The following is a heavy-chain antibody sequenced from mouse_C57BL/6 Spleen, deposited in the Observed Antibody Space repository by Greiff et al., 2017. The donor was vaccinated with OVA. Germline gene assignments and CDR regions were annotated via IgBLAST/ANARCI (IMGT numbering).Heavy chain of an antibody. CDR1: GYAFSSSW. V-gene: IGHV1-82*01. CDR3: AREDYYGRLDY. J-gene: IGHJ2*01. CDR2: IYPGDGDT. D-gene: IGHD1-1*01. Sequence: VQLQQSGPELVKPGASVKISCKASGYAFSSSWMNWVKQRPGKGLEWIGRIYPGDGDTNYNGKFKGKATLTADKSSSTAYMQLSSLTSEDSAVYFCAREDYYGRLDYWGQGTTLTVSS.